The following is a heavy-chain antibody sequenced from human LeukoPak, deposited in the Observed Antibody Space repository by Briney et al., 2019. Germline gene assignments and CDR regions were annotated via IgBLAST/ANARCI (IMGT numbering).Heavy chain of an antibody. D-gene: IGHD4-17*01. CDR2: IRYDGITK. Sequence: GGSLRLSCAASGFSFSGYGMHWVRQVPGKGLEWVAFIRYDGITKFYIASVKGRFAISRDNSKNTLSLQMNSLRTEDTAVYYCAALHTGTFVDYWGQGTLVTVSS. CDR1: GFSFSGYG. J-gene: IGHJ4*02. V-gene: IGHV3-30*02. CDR3: AALHTGTFVDY.